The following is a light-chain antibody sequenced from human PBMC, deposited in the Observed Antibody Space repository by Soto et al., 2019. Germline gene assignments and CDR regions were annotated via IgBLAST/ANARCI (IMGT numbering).Light chain of an antibody. V-gene: IGKV1-9*01. J-gene: IGKJ4*01. Sequence: IHLSQSPSFLSASVGDRFTITCRARQGISSYLAWYQQKPGKAPKLLIYAASTLQSGVPSRYRGSGSGTEFTLTISSLQPEDFATYYCQQLNSYPLTFGGGTKVDIK. CDR2: AAS. CDR1: QGISSY. CDR3: QQLNSYPLT.